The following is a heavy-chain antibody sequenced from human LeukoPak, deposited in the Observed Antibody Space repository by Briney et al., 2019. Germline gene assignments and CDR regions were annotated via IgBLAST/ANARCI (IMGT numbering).Heavy chain of an antibody. CDR2: INHSGST. D-gene: IGHD3-22*01. CDR1: GGSFSGYY. J-gene: IGHJ4*02. V-gene: IGHV4-34*01. CDR3: ARVGYYDSSGYSLTYYFDY. Sequence: SETLSLTCAVYGGSFSGYYWSWIRQPPGKGLEWIGEINHSGSTNYNPSLKSRVTISVDTSKNQFSLKLSSVTAADTAVYYCARVGYYDSSGYSLTYYFDYWGQGTLATVSS.